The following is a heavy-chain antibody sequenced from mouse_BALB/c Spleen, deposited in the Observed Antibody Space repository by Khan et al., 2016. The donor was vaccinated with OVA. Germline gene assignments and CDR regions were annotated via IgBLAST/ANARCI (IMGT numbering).Heavy chain of an antibody. Sequence: QVQLKQSGPGLVAPSQSLSITCTTSGFSLTNYGIHWVRQPPGKGLEWLVVIWSDGSTNYNSDLRSRLSISKDNSKSQVFLKMNSLQTDDTAMYYCARQPYYHYYVMDYWGQGTSVTVSS. CDR3: ARQPYYHYYVMDY. CDR1: GFSLTNYG. D-gene: IGHD2-10*01. CDR2: IWSDGST. J-gene: IGHJ4*01. V-gene: IGHV2-6-1*01.